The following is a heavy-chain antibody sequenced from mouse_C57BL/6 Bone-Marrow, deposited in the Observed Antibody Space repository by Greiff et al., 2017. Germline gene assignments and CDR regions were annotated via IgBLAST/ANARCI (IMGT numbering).Heavy chain of an antibody. CDR1: GFTFSDYG. J-gene: IGHJ4*01. V-gene: IGHV5-15*01. Sequence: EVQRVESGGGLVQPGGSLKLSCAASGFTFSDYGMAWVRQAPRKGPEWVAFISNLAYSIYYADTVTGRFTISRENAKNTLYLEMSSLRSEDTAMYYCARGDYYGSSLYAMDYWGQGTSVTVSS. D-gene: IGHD1-1*01. CDR2: ISNLAYSI. CDR3: ARGDYYGSSLYAMDY.